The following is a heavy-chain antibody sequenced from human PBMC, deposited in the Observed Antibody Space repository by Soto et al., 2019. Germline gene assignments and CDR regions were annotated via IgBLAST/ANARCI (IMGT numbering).Heavy chain of an antibody. CDR1: GGSISSYY. CDR3: ARGDGGRVDY. CDR2: IYYSGST. D-gene: IGHD4-17*01. Sequence: QVQLQESGPGLVKPSETLSLTCTVSGGSISSYYWSWIRQPPGKGLEWIGYIYYSGSTNYNPSLKSRVTISVDTSKNQFSLKLSSVTAADTAVYYCARGDGGRVDYWGQGTLVTVSS. V-gene: IGHV4-59*01. J-gene: IGHJ4*02.